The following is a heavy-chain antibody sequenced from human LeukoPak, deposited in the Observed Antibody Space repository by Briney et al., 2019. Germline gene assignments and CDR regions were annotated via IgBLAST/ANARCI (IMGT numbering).Heavy chain of an antibody. D-gene: IGHD6-6*01. V-gene: IGHV3-21*01. CDR3: ARDHLTYSSSSYFDF. J-gene: IGHJ4*02. Sequence: GVSLTLSCAASGFTFSSYNMNWVLQAPGQGLEGVSSISSVMSYLYYAYPRKGRFTISRDNAQNSLDLQMNSLRAEDTADYYCARDHLTYSSSSYFDFWGQGNLVTVSS. CDR2: ISSVMSYL. CDR1: GFTFSSYN.